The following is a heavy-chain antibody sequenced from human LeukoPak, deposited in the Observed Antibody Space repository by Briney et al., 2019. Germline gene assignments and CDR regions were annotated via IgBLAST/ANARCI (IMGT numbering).Heavy chain of an antibody. CDR3: AKDGCSSTSCYVLGAFDI. Sequence: PGGSLRLSCAASGFTFSSYGMHWVRQAPGKGLEWVAFIRYDGSNKYYADSVKGRFTISRDNSKNTLYLQMNSLRAEDTAVYYCAKDGCSSTSCYVLGAFDIWGQGTMVTVSS. D-gene: IGHD2-2*01. V-gene: IGHV3-30*02. J-gene: IGHJ3*02. CDR1: GFTFSSYG. CDR2: IRYDGSNK.